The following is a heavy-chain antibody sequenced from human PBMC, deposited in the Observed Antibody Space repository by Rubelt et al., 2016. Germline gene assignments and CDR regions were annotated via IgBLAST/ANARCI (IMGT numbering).Heavy chain of an antibody. D-gene: IGHD2-21*01. CDR3: VRRTICGGDGYRFDP. Sequence: QVQLQESGPGLVKPSETLSLTCAVYGGSFSGIRQPPGKGLEWIGSIYYTGSTYYNPSLKSRVTISVDTSKNQFSLKLSSVTAADTGLYYWVRRTICGGDGYRFDPWGQGTLVTVSS. J-gene: IGHJ5*02. CDR1: GGSFSG. V-gene: IGHV4-39*01. CDR2: IYYTGST.